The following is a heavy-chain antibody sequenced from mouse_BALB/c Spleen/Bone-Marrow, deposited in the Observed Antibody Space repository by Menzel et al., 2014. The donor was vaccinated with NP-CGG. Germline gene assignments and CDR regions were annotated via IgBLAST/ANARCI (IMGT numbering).Heavy chain of an antibody. J-gene: IGHJ2*01. CDR3: ARRSDYDYFDY. D-gene: IGHD2-4*01. Sequence: EVKLVESGRDLVKPGGSLKLSCAASGFTFSNYGMSWVRRTPDKRLEWVATINSGGRYAFYPDSVKGRFTISRDNAKNTLYLQMSSLKSEDTALYYCARRSDYDYFDYWGQGTTLTVSS. V-gene: IGHV5-6*02. CDR1: GFTFSNYG. CDR2: INSGGRYA.